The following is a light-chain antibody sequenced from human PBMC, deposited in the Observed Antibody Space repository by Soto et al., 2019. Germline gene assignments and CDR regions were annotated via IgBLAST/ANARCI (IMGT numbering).Light chain of an antibody. CDR1: QSVSSNY. V-gene: IGKV3-20*01. CDR3: QQYGSSGT. CDR2: GAF. Sequence: EIVLTHSPGTLSLSPGERATFSCRASQSVSSNYLAWYQQKPGQAPRLLIYGAFKRATGIPDRFSGSGSGTDFTLTISRLEPEDFAVYYCQQYGSSGTFGQGTKVDIK. J-gene: IGKJ1*01.